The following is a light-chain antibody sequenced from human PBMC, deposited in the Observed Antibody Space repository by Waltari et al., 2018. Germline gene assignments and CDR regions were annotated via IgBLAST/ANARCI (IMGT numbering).Light chain of an antibody. Sequence: DIQMTQSPSTLSASVGDRVTITCRTSQGFSSWLAWYQQKPGKAPKLLIYAASTLQSGVPSRFSGSGSGTHFTLTISSLQPEDIATYYCQQAYSLPRTFGQGTTVEIK. CDR1: QGFSSW. CDR3: QQAYSLPRT. CDR2: AAS. J-gene: IGKJ1*01. V-gene: IGKV1-12*01.